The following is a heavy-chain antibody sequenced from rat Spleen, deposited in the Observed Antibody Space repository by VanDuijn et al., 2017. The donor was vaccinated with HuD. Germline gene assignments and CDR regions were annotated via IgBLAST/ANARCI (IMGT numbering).Heavy chain of an antibody. V-gene: IGHV3-1*01. Sequence: EVQLQESGPGLVKPSQSLSLTCSVTGYSITSNYWGWIRQFPGNKMEWMGYITYSGNTSHNPSLKSRISITRDTSKNQFFLQLNSVTTEDAATYYCARWTYYGYNVLFDYWGQGVMVTVSS. J-gene: IGHJ2*01. CDR3: ARWTYYGYNVLFDY. CDR1: GYSITSNY. D-gene: IGHD1-9*01. CDR2: ITYSGNT.